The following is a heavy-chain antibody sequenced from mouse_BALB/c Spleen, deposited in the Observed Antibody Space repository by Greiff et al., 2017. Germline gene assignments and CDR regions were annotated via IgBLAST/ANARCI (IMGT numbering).Heavy chain of an antibody. V-gene: IGHV5-6*01. D-gene: IGHD1-1*01. CDR3: ARQGHYYGSTFDY. CDR2: ISSGGSYT. J-gene: IGHJ2*01. CDR1: GFTFSSYG. Sequence: EVQGVESGGDLVKPGGSLKLSCAASGFTFSSYGMSWVRQTPDKRLEWVATISSGGSYTYYPDSVKGRFTISRDNAKNTLYLQMSSLKSEDTAMYYCARQGHYYGSTFDYWGQGTTLTVSS.